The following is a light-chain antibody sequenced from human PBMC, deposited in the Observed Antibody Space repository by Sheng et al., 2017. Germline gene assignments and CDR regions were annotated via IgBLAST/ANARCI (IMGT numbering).Light chain of an antibody. Sequence: DIQMTQSPSSLSASVGDRVTITCRASQGITNYLAWFQQKPGKAPKSLIYAASNLQSGVPSKFSGSGFGTDFTLTISSLQPEDFATYYCQQFNSYPLTFGQGTRLEIK. V-gene: IGKV1-16*02. CDR3: QQFNSYPLT. CDR1: QGITNY. CDR2: AAS. J-gene: IGKJ5*01.